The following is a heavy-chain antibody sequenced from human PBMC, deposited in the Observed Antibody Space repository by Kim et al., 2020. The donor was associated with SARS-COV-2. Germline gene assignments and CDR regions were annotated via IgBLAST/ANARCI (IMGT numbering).Heavy chain of an antibody. CDR2: IVVGSGNT. D-gene: IGHD6-13*01. V-gene: IGHV1-58*01. CDR1: GFTFTSSA. CDR3: AAVWGQQLYNWFDP. J-gene: IGHJ5*02. Sequence: SVKVSCKASGFTFTSSAVQWVRQARGQRLEWIGWIVVGSGNTNYAQKFQERVTITRDMSTSTAYMELSSLRSEDTAVYYCAAVWGQQLYNWFDPWGQGTLVTVSS.